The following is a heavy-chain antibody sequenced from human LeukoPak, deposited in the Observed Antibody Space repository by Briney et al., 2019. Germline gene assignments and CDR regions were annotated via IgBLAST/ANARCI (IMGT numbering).Heavy chain of an antibody. CDR2: ISGSGGST. CDR3: AKDRSCTNDICHGDFDY. D-gene: IGHD2-8*01. J-gene: IGHJ4*02. CDR1: GCTFSSYA. Sequence: GGSLRLSCAASGCTFSSYAVSWVRQAPGKGLEWVSSISGSGGSTYSADSVKGRFTISRDNSKNTLYLQMNSLRAEDTALYYCAKDRSCTNDICHGDFDYWGQGTLVTVSS. V-gene: IGHV3-23*01.